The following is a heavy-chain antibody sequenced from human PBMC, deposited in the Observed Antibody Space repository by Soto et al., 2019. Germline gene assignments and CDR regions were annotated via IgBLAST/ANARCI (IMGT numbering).Heavy chain of an antibody. Sequence: ASVKVSCKASGYTFTSYTMHWVRQAPGQRLEWMGWINAGNGNTKYSQKFQGRATISRDTSARTAYMELSSLRSEDSAVYFCVREEDGTTFYYGMDVWGQGTTVTVSS. CDR3: VREEDGTTFYYGMDV. D-gene: IGHD1-7*01. CDR1: GYTFTSYT. V-gene: IGHV1-3*01. CDR2: INAGNGNT. J-gene: IGHJ6*02.